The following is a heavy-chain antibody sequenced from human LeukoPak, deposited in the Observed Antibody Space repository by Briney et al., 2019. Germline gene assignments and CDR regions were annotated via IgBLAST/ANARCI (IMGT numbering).Heavy chain of an antibody. CDR2: IYYSGST. J-gene: IGHJ4*02. CDR1: GGSISSYY. V-gene: IGHV4-59*01. CDR3: ARGGLWSSSGLDY. Sequence: TASETLSLTCTVSGGSISSYYWSWIRQPPGKGLEWIGYIYYSGSTNYTPSLKSRVTISVDTSKNQFSLKLSSVTAADTAVYYCARGGLWSSSGLDYWGQGTLVTVSS. D-gene: IGHD5-18*01.